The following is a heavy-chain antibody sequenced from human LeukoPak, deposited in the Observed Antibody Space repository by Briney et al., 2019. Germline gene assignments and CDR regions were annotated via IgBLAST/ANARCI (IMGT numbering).Heavy chain of an antibody. CDR1: GYTFTGYY. Sequence: ASVKVSCKASGYTFTGYYMHWVRQAPGQGLEWMGWINPNSGGTNYAQKFQGRVTMTRDTSISTAYMELSRLRSDDTAVYYCARGKLLSRAPLNWFYPWGQGTLVTVSS. CDR2: INPNSGGT. CDR3: ARGKLLSRAPLNWFYP. V-gene: IGHV1-2*02. J-gene: IGHJ5*02. D-gene: IGHD2-2*01.